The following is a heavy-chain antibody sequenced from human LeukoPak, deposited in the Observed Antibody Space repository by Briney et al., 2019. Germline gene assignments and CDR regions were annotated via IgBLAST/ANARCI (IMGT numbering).Heavy chain of an antibody. CDR1: GGSFSGYY. V-gene: IGHV4-34*01. CDR3: ARWPGWLQFGYYFDY. Sequence: SETLSLTCAVYGGSFSGYYWSWIRQPPGKGLEWIGEINHSGSTNYNPSLKSRVTISVDTSKNQFSLKLSPVTAADTAVYYCARWPGWLQFGYYFDYWGQGTLVTVSS. J-gene: IGHJ4*02. CDR2: INHSGST. D-gene: IGHD5-24*01.